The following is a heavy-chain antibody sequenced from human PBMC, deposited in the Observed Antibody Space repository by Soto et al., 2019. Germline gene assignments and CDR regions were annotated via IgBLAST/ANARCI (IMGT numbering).Heavy chain of an antibody. CDR2: IGTAADT. CDR3: ARARGGECFGEQLS. CDR1: GFTFSLYD. D-gene: IGHD3-10*01. J-gene: IGHJ4*02. Sequence: EVQLVESGGGLVQPGGSLRLSCAASGFTFSLYDMHWVRQATGKGLEWVSAIGTAADTYYPGSVQGRFIISRENAKNSLYLQMKSLRAGDTAVYYCARARGGECFGEQLSWGQGTLVTVSS. V-gene: IGHV3-13*04.